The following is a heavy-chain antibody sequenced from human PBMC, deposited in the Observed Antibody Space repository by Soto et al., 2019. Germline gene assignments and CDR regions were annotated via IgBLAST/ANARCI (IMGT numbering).Heavy chain of an antibody. CDR1: GFTFSSYD. J-gene: IGHJ3*02. Sequence: GGSLRVSCAASGFTFSSYDMHWVRQATGKGLEWVSGINTAGDTYYAGSVKGRFTISRDNAKNSLYLQMNSLRAEDTAVYYCTYGSGRGYAFDIWGQGTMVTVSS. V-gene: IGHV3-13*01. CDR2: INTAGDT. D-gene: IGHD3-10*01. CDR3: TYGSGRGYAFDI.